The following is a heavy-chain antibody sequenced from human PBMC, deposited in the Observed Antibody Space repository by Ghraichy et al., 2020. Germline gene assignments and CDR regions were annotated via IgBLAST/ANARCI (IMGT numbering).Heavy chain of an antibody. J-gene: IGHJ6*02. D-gene: IGHD6-6*01. V-gene: IGHV1-69*04. CDR3: ARQSQPLAGYSSSAGPYYYYGMDV. CDR2: IIPNLGIT. Sequence: SVKVSCKASGGTFSSYAISWVRQAPGEGLEWMGRIIPNLGITNYAQKLQGRVTMTADTSTSTAYMELSSLRSEDTAVYYCARQSQPLAGYSSSAGPYYYYGMDVWGQGTTVTVSS. CDR1: GGTFSSYA.